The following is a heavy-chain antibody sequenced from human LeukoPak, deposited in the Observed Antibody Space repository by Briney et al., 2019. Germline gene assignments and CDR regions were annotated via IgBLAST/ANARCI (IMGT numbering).Heavy chain of an antibody. CDR2: ISSSGSTI. V-gene: IGHV3-48*03. CDR3: ARDDYYDSSGYYHNYFDY. CDR1: GFTFSSYE. J-gene: IGHJ4*02. Sequence: PGGSLRLSCAASGFTFSSYEMNWVRQAPGKGLEWVSYISSSGSTIYYADSVKGRFTISRDNAKNSLYLQMNSLRAEDTAVYYCARDDYYDSSGYYHNYFDYWGQGTLVTVSS. D-gene: IGHD3-22*01.